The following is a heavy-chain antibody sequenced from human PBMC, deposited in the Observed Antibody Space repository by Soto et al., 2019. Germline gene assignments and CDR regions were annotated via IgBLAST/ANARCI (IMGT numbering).Heavy chain of an antibody. J-gene: IGHJ6*02. V-gene: IGHV1-69*13. CDR1: GGTFSSYA. D-gene: IGHD3-3*01. CDR2: IVPIVDTS. CDR3: ARGETYYDFWSGHHAYYGMDV. Sequence: SVKVSCKTSGGTFSSYAISWVRQAPGQGLEWMGGIVPIVDTSTYAQKFQGRVTITADESTSTVYMELSSLRSEDTAVYYCARGETYYDFWSGHHAYYGMDVWGQGTTVTVS.